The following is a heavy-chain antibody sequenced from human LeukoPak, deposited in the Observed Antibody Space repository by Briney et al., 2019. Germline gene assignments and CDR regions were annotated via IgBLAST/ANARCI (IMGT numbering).Heavy chain of an antibody. CDR2: FDPEDGKT. Sequence: ASVKVSCKVSGYTLTELSMHWVRQAPGKGLEWMGGFDPEDGKTIYAQKFQGRVTITADESTSTAYMELSSLRSEDTAVYYCARTMVRGVIISLGAFDIWGQGTMVTVSS. D-gene: IGHD3-10*01. CDR3: ARTMVRGVIISLGAFDI. J-gene: IGHJ3*02. V-gene: IGHV1-24*01. CDR1: GYTLTELS.